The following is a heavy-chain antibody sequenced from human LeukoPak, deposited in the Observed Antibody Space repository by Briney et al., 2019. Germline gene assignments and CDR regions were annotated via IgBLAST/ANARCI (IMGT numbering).Heavy chain of an antibody. V-gene: IGHV4-39*07. Sequence: SETLSLTCTVSSASITSCPYFWGWLRQSPGTGLEWLGSISYSGSTYYNPSLKSRVTISVDTSKNQFSLKLSSVTAADTAVYYCARDYYYDSSGYWDWGQGTLVTVSS. CDR3: ARDYYYDSSGYWD. CDR2: ISYSGST. J-gene: IGHJ1*01. D-gene: IGHD3-22*01. CDR1: SASITSCPYF.